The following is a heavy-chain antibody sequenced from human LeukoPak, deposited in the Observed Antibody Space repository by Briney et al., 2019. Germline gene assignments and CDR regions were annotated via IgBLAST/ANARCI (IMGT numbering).Heavy chain of an antibody. Sequence: PSETLSLTCTVSGGSISSYYWSWIRQPPGKGLEWIGYIYYSGSTYYNPSLRSRVTISVDTSKNQFSLKLSSVTAADTAVYYCARDPTVVTPAWYFDLWGRGTLVTVSS. V-gene: IGHV4-59*12. J-gene: IGHJ2*01. CDR2: IYYSGST. D-gene: IGHD4-23*01. CDR1: GGSISSYY. CDR3: ARDPTVVTPAWYFDL.